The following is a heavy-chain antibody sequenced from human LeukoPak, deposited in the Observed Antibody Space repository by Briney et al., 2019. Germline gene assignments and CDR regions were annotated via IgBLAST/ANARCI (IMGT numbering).Heavy chain of an antibody. V-gene: IGHV3-66*01. CDR3: ARDLAYYASGKQNY. CDR2: INSGGST. D-gene: IGHD3-10*01. Sequence: PGGSLRLSCAASGFTVSSNHMSWVRQAPGKGLEWVSVINSGGSTYYADSVKGRFTTSRDNSKNTLYLQMNTLRAEDTAVYYCARDLAYYASGKQNYWGQGTLVTVSS. CDR1: GFTVSSNH. J-gene: IGHJ4*02.